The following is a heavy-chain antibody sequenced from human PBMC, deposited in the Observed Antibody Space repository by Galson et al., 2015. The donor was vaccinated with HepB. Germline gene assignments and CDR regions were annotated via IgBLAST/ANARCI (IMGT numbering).Heavy chain of an antibody. D-gene: IGHD7-27*01. J-gene: IGHJ4*02. Sequence: SLRLSCAASGFTFSSYSMNWVHQAPGKGLEWVSSISSSSSYIYYADSVKGRFTISRDNAKNSLYLQMNSLRAEDTAVYYCARGGNWGPFDYWGQGTLVTVSS. CDR3: ARGGNWGPFDY. V-gene: IGHV3-21*01. CDR2: ISSSSSYI. CDR1: GFTFSSYS.